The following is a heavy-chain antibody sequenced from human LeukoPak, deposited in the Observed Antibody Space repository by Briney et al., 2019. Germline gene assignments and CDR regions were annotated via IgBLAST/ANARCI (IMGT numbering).Heavy chain of an antibody. CDR1: GFTVSSNY. V-gene: IGHV3-66*01. D-gene: IGHD3-10*02. CDR2: VYSGGST. CDR3: AELGITMIGGV. Sequence: GGSLRLSCAASGFTVSSNYMNWVRQAPGKGLEWVSVVYSGGSTYYADSVKGRFTISRDNSKNTMYLQMNSLRAEDTAVYYCAELGITMIGGVWGKGTTVTISS. J-gene: IGHJ6*04.